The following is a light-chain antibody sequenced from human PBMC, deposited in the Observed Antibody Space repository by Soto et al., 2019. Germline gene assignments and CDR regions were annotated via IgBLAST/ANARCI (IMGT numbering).Light chain of an antibody. CDR3: QQYNSYSLP. V-gene: IGKV1-5*03. CDR1: QSISSW. CDR2: KAS. J-gene: IGKJ4*01. Sequence: DIQMTQSPSTLSASVGDRVTITCRASQSISSWLAWYQQKPRKAPKLLIYKASSLESGVPSRFSGSGSGTEFTLTISSLQPDDFANYYCQQYNSYSLPFGGGTKVEIK.